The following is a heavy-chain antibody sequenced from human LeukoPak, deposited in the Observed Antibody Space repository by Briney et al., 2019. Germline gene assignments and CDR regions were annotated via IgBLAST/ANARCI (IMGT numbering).Heavy chain of an antibody. J-gene: IGHJ3*01. CDR3: AREYNDYRFSGDTFDL. CDR1: GFIFNNYG. CDR2: ILYDGSGK. Sequence: GGSLRLSRVPSGFIFNNYGMHWVRQAPGKGLEWVAVILYDGSGKYYADSVKGRFTISRDNSKNTLYLQVNSLRAEDTAVYYCAREYNDYRFSGDTFDLWGQGTMVTVSS. V-gene: IGHV3-33*01. D-gene: IGHD4-11*01.